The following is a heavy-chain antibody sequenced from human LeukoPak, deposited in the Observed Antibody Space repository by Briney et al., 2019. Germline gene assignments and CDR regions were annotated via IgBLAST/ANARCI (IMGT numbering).Heavy chain of an antibody. CDR3: ARDRYGDHDYYYGMDV. Sequence: PGGSLRLSCAASRFTFSNYVMHWVRQAPGKGLEWVAVIWYDGSNKYYADFVKGRFTISRDNSKNTLYLQMNSLRAEDTAVYYCARDRYGDHDYYYGMDVWGQGTTVTVSS. V-gene: IGHV3-33*01. J-gene: IGHJ6*02. D-gene: IGHD4-17*01. CDR2: IWYDGSNK. CDR1: RFTFSNYV.